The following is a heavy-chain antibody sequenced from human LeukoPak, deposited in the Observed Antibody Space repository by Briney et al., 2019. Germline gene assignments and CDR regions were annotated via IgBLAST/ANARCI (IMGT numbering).Heavy chain of an antibody. CDR2: ISSSSYI. CDR1: GFTFSSYW. Sequence: PGGSLRLSCAASGFTFSSYWMSWVRQAPGKGLEWVSSISSSSYIYYADSVKGRFTISRDNAKNSLYLQMNSLRAEDTAVCYCARESESYDSSGSTFGYWGQGTLVTVSS. D-gene: IGHD3-22*01. CDR3: ARESESYDSSGSTFGY. J-gene: IGHJ4*02. V-gene: IGHV3-21*01.